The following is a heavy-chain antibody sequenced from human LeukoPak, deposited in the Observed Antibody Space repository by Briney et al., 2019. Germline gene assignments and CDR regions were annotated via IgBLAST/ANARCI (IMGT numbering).Heavy chain of an antibody. V-gene: IGHV3-30-3*01. CDR1: GFTFSSYA. D-gene: IGHD3-3*01. CDR2: ISYDGSNK. CDR3: AKDLVVLTNYYDFWSGYHTH. Sequence: GGSLRLSCAASGFTFSSYALHWVRQAPGKGLEWVAVISYDGSNKYYADSVKGRFTISRDNSQNTLYLQMNSLRAEDTAVYYCAKDLVVLTNYYDFWSGYHTHWGQGTLVTVSS. J-gene: IGHJ4*02.